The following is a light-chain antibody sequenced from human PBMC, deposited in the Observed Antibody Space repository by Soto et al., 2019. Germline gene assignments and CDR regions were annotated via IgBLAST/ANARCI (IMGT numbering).Light chain of an antibody. CDR2: DAS. CDR3: QQYNSWWA. V-gene: IGKV1-13*02. Sequence: AIQLTQSPSSLSASVGDRVSITCRASQGISSALAWYQHKPGKPPKILIYDASSLESGVPSRFSGSGSGTEFTLTISSLQPDDFATYYCQQYNSWWAFGQGTKVDIK. J-gene: IGKJ1*01. CDR1: QGISSA.